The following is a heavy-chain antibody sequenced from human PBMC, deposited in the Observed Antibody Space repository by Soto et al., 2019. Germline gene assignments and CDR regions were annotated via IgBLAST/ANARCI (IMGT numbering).Heavy chain of an antibody. Sequence: PGGSLRLSCAASGFTFSSYAMSWVRQAPGKGLEWVSAISGSGGSTYYADSVKGRFTISRDNSKNTLYLQMNSLRAEDTAVYYCAKEMTHYYDSSGYYYPHAFDIWGQGTMVTVSS. V-gene: IGHV3-23*01. CDR3: AKEMTHYYDSSGYYYPHAFDI. D-gene: IGHD3-22*01. J-gene: IGHJ3*02. CDR1: GFTFSSYA. CDR2: ISGSGGST.